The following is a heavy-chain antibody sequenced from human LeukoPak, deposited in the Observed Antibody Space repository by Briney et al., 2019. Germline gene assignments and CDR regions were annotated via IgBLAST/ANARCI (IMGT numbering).Heavy chain of an antibody. Sequence: SETLSLTCIVSGVSIKNNYWSWMRQPPGKGLEWVGYIYYSGSTNYNPSPKSRVTMSVDTSKNQFSLKLSSVTAADTAVYYCAKSANGYSSSWGQGTLVTVSS. CDR1: GVSIKNNY. J-gene: IGHJ5*02. CDR3: AKSANGYSSS. V-gene: IGHV4-59*08. D-gene: IGHD5-18*01. CDR2: IYYSGST.